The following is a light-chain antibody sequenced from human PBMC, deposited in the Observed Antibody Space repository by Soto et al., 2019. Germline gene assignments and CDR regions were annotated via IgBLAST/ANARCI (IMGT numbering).Light chain of an antibody. Sequence: DSQMTHSPSTLSASVGDRVTITCRASQSISSWLAWYQQKPGKAPKLLIYDASSLESGVPSRFSGSGSGTEFTLTISSLQPDDFATYYCQQYNTFTFGPGTKVDIK. V-gene: IGKV1-5*01. CDR3: QQYNTFT. CDR2: DAS. J-gene: IGKJ3*01. CDR1: QSISSW.